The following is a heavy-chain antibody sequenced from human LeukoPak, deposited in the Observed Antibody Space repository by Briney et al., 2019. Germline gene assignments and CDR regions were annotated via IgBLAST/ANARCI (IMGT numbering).Heavy chain of an antibody. CDR2: IIPIFGTA. D-gene: IGHD2-21*01. Sequence: SVKVSCKASGGTFSSYAISWVRQAPGQGLEWMGGIIPIFGTANYAQKFQGRVTITADESTSTAYMELSSLRSEDTAVYYCASKHIVAYGDWIDPWGQGTLVTVSS. CDR3: ASKHIVAYGDWIDP. V-gene: IGHV1-69*13. CDR1: GGTFSSYA. J-gene: IGHJ5*02.